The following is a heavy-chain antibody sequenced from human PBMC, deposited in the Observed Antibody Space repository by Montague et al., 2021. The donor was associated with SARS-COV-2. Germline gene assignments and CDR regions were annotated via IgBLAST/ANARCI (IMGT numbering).Heavy chain of an antibody. CDR2: IYYSGST. J-gene: IGHJ5*02. Sequence: SETLSLTCAVYGGSFSGYYWSRIRQPPGKGLEWIGSIYYSGSTYYNPSLKSRVTISVDTSKNQFSLKLSSVAAADTAVYYCARLKAPYCSSTSCYSASWFDPWGQGTLVTVSS. CDR3: ARLKAPYCSSTSCYSASWFDP. D-gene: IGHD2-2*01. V-gene: IGHV4-34*01. CDR1: GGSFSGYY.